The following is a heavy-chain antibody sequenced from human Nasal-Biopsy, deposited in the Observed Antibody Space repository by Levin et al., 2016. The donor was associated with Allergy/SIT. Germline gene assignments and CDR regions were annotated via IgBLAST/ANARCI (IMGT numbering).Heavy chain of an antibody. Sequence: SETLSLTCNVSGDSISTYYWTWIRQAAGKGLEWIGRSFPSGNSNYNPSLRSRVSMSVDTSNNQFSLRLSSVTAADTAVYYCAAANSDSSGYYFRYFHLWGRGTLVTVSS. J-gene: IGHJ2*01. CDR1: GDSISTYY. CDR2: SFPSGNS. D-gene: IGHD3-22*01. V-gene: IGHV4-4*07. CDR3: AAANSDSSGYYFRYFHL.